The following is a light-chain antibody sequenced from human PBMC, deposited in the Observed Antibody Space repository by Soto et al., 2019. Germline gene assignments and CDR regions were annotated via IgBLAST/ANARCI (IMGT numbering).Light chain of an antibody. CDR3: AAWDDTLKRYV. Sequence: QSVLTQPPSASETPGQTGSISCSGSNSNIASNTVNWYQHLPGTAPKLLIYYNNQRPSGVPDRFSGSKSGTSASLAISGLQSEDESDYYCAAWDDTLKRYVFGTGTRSPS. J-gene: IGLJ1*01. CDR2: YNN. CDR1: NSNIASNT. V-gene: IGLV1-44*01.